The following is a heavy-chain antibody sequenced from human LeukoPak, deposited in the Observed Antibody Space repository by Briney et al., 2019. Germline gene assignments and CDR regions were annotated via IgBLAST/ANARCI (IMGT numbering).Heavy chain of an antibody. CDR3: APPDFDY. CDR2: ISYDGSNK. J-gene: IGHJ4*02. Sequence: PGGSLRLSCAASGFTFSSYWMSWVRQAPGKGLEWVAVISYDGSNKYYADSVKGRFTISRDNSKNTLYLQMNSLRAEDTAVYYCAPPDFDYWGQGTLVTVSS. CDR1: GFTFSSYW. V-gene: IGHV3-30-3*01.